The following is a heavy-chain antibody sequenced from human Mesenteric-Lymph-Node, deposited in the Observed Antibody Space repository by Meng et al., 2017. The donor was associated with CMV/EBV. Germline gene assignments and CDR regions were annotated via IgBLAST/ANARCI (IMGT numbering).Heavy chain of an antibody. D-gene: IGHD4-23*01. V-gene: IGHV4-34*01. Sequence: VQLQQGVEGLLKPSETLPPAGAVYGGSFSCYYGSWIRQPPGKGLEWIGEINHSGSTNYNPSLKSRVTISVDTSKNQFSLKLSSVTAADTAVYYCARHQRWLKSEGGFNYWGQGTLVTVSS. CDR2: INHSGST. CDR3: ARHQRWLKSEGGFNY. J-gene: IGHJ4*02. CDR1: GGSFSCYY.